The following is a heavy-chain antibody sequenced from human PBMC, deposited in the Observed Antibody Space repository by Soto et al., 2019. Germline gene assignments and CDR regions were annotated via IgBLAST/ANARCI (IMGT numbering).Heavy chain of an antibody. CDR1: GFTFSNFG. Sequence: QVQVVESGGGVVQPGRSLKLSCAASGFTFSNFGMHWVRQAPGKGLERVAVIWHDGKEKYYADSAKGRSTISRDNSKNTLYLQMNSLRAEDTAVYYCATDPGQDEAMDYWGQGTLVTVSS. CDR2: IWHDGKEK. CDR3: ATDPGQDEAMDY. V-gene: IGHV3-33*01. J-gene: IGHJ4*02.